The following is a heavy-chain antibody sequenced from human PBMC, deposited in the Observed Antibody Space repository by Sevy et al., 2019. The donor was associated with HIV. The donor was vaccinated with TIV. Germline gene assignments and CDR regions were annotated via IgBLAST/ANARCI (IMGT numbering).Heavy chain of an antibody. CDR1: GFSLNNYW. Sequence: GGSLRLSCAAPGFSLNNYWMSWVRQAPGKGLEWVANIKQDGSVKYYVDSVKGRFTISKDNAMNLLYLQMNSLRAEDTALYYCVRAVATDGSFWGQGTLVTVSS. J-gene: IGHJ4*02. CDR3: VRAVATDGSF. V-gene: IGHV3-7*03. CDR2: IKQDGSVK. D-gene: IGHD6-13*01.